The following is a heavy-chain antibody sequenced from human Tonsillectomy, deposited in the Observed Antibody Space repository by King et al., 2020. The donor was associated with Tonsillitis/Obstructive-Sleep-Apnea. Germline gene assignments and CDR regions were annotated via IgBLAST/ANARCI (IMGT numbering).Heavy chain of an antibody. Sequence: VQLVESGAEVKKPGSSVKVSCKASGGTFSSYAISWVRQAPGQGLEWMGGIIRIFGTANYAQKCQGRGTMPADESTSTAYMELSSLRSEDTAVYYCARDEWELLDDAFDIWGQGTMVTVSS. CDR1: GGTFSSYA. V-gene: IGHV1-69*01. CDR2: IIRIFGTA. D-gene: IGHD1-26*01. CDR3: ARDEWELLDDAFDI. J-gene: IGHJ3*02.